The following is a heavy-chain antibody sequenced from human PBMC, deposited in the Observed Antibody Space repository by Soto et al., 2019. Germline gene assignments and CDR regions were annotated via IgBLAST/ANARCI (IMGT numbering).Heavy chain of an antibody. V-gene: IGHV1-2*02. CDR2: INPNNGDT. CDR3: ARGDNILTGYYALVY. D-gene: IGHD3-9*01. J-gene: IGHJ4*02. CDR1: GYTFIDYY. Sequence: QVQLVQSGAEVNKPGASVKVSCKASGYTFIDYYIHWVRQAPGQGLEWMGRINPNNGDTVYTQKFQGRVSMTRDKSITTDFMEVTRLTSDDTAVYFCARGDNILTGYYALVYWGQGTLVTVSS.